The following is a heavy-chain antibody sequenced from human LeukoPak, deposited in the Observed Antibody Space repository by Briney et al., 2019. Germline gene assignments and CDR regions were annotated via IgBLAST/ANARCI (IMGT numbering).Heavy chain of an antibody. D-gene: IGHD2-15*01. Sequence: SETLSLTCAVYGGSFSGYYWSWIRQPPGKGLEWIGEINHGGSTNYNPSLKSRVTISVDTSKNQFSLKLSSVTAADTAVYYCASSGQTGTYYYMDVWGKGTTVTVSS. J-gene: IGHJ6*03. CDR1: GGSFSGYY. V-gene: IGHV4-34*01. CDR3: ASSGQTGTYYYMDV. CDR2: INHGGST.